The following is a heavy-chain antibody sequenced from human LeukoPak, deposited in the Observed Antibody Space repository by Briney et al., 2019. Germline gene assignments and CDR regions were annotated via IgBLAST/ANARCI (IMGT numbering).Heavy chain of an antibody. CDR1: GSSISSYY. J-gene: IGHJ4*02. D-gene: IGHD5-12*01. CDR3: AREGDSGYDTFDY. Sequence: SETLSLTCTVSGSSISSYYWSWIRQPPGKGLEWIGYIYYSGSTNYNPSLKSRVTISVDTSKNQFSLKLGSVTAADTAVYYCAREGDSGYDTFDYWGQGTLVTVSS. CDR2: IYYSGST. V-gene: IGHV4-59*01.